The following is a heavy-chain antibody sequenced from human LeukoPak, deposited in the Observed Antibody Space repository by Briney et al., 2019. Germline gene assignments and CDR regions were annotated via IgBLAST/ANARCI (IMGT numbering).Heavy chain of an antibody. CDR3: AKEGTVAGTGYFDY. CDR2: ISGGDNT. J-gene: IGHJ4*02. Sequence: AGGSLRLSCAPSGFTFSNYAMSWVRRAPGKGLEWVSAISGGDNTYYADSVKGRFTISRDNSKNTLYMQMNSLRAEDTAIYYCAKEGTVAGTGYFDYWGQGALVTVSS. CDR1: GFTFSNYA. V-gene: IGHV3-23*01. D-gene: IGHD6-19*01.